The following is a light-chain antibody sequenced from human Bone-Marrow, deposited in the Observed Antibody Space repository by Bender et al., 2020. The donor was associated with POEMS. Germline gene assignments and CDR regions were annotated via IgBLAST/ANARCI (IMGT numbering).Light chain of an antibody. CDR1: SNDIGAYNF. Sequence: QSALTQPASVSGSPGQSITLSCTGTSNDIGAYNFVSWYQQHPGKVPKLIIYDVSNRPSGVSHRFSASKSGNTASLTISGLQAEDEADYYCGSFTRSNTMLFGGGTKLTVL. J-gene: IGLJ3*02. CDR3: GSFTRSNTML. CDR2: DVS. V-gene: IGLV2-14*01.